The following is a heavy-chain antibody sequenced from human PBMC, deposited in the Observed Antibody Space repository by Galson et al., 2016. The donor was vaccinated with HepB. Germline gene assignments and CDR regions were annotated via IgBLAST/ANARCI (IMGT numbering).Heavy chain of an antibody. CDR3: ARHSSYYGNFDY. CDR1: GGSISSSNW. D-gene: IGHD2-15*01. CDR2: IYHSGTT. Sequence: LSLTCAVSGGSISSSNWWTWVRQPPGKGLEWIGEIYHSGTTHYNPSLKSRVTISVDTSKNQFSLNLSSVTAADTAVYYCARHSSYYGNFDYWGQGTLVTVSS. J-gene: IGHJ4*02. V-gene: IGHV4-4*02.